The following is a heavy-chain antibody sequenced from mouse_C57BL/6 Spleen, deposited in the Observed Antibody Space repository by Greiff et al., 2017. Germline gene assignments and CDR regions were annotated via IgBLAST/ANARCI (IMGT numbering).Heavy chain of an antibody. J-gene: IGHJ1*03. CDR1: GYTFTYHT. V-gene: IGHV1-78*01. CDR3: ARPIAWYFDV. CDR2: IYPRDGST. Sequence: VQLQQSDAELVKPAPSVTISCKVSGYTFTYHTIHWMKQRPEQGLEWIGYIYPRDGSTTYNEKFKGKATLTADKSSSTAYMQLNSLTSEDSAVYFCARPIAWYFDVWGTGTTVTVSS.